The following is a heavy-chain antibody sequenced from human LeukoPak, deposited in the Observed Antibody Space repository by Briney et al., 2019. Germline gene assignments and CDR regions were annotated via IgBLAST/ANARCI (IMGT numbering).Heavy chain of an antibody. J-gene: IGHJ4*02. D-gene: IGHD6-19*01. CDR3: ATQWAVAATGGFDY. Sequence: QNFQGRVTMTEDTSTDTAYMDLGSLKSEDTAVYYCATQWAVAATGGFDYWGQGTLVTVSS. V-gene: IGHV1-24*01.